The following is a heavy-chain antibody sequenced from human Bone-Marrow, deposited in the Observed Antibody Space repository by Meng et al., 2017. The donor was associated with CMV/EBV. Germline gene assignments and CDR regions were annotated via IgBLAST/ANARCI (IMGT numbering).Heavy chain of an antibody. CDR2: INPNSGGT. Sequence: ASVKVSCKASGYTFTSYDINWVRQATGQGLEWMGWINPNSGGTNYAQKFQGRVTMTRDTSISTAYMELSRLRSDDTAVYYCARKPRSTNLIDYWGQGTLVTVSS. V-gene: IGHV1-2*02. CDR1: GYTFTSYD. J-gene: IGHJ4*02. CDR3: ARKPRSTNLIDY. D-gene: IGHD1-1*01.